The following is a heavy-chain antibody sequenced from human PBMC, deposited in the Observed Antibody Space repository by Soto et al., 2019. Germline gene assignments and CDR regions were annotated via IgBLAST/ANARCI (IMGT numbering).Heavy chain of an antibody. CDR1: GYTFTSYD. J-gene: IGHJ3*02. CDR2: ISAYNGNT. Sequence: ASVKVSCKASGYTFTSYDISWVRQAPGQGLEWMGWISAYNGNTNYAQKLQGRVTMTTDTSTSTAYMELRSLRSDDTAVYYCARSPGSSGWYGAFDIWGQGTMVTVSS. V-gene: IGHV1-18*01. D-gene: IGHD6-19*01. CDR3: ARSPGSSGWYGAFDI.